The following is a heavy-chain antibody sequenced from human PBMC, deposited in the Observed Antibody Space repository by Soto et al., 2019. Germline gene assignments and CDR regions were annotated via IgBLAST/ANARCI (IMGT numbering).Heavy chain of an antibody. Sequence: GASVKVSCKASGYTFTSYGISWVRQAPGQGLEWMGWISAYNGNTNYAQKLQGRVTMTTDTSTSTAYMELRGLRSDDTAVYYCASFSTSSWYYYYYGMDVWGQGTTVTVSS. D-gene: IGHD6-13*01. CDR2: ISAYNGNT. CDR1: GYTFTSYG. V-gene: IGHV1-18*01. J-gene: IGHJ6*02. CDR3: ASFSTSSWYYYYYGMDV.